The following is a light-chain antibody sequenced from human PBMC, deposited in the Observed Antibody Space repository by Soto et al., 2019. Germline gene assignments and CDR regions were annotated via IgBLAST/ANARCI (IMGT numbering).Light chain of an antibody. CDR2: DAS. CDR3: QQYGRSTL. J-gene: IGKJ4*01. Sequence: ENVLTQSPGTLSLSLGERATLSSRASQIISSDYLAWYQQKPGQAPRLLIFDASSRATGIPDRFSGSGSGTDFTLTISRLEPEDFAVYYCQQYGRSTLFGGGSKVEIK. V-gene: IGKV3-20*01. CDR1: QIISSDY.